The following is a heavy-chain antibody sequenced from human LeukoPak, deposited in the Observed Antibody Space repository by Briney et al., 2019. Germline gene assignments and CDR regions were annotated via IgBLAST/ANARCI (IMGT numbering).Heavy chain of an antibody. CDR3: ARVVVPAAMGDAFDI. CDR2: IYYSGST. J-gene: IGHJ3*02. D-gene: IGHD2-2*01. V-gene: IGHV4-39*07. CDR1: GGSISSSSYY. Sequence: SETLSLTCTVPGGSISSSSYYWGWIRQPPGKGLEWIGSIYYSGSTYYNPSLKSRVTISVDTSKNQFSLKLSSVTAADTAVYYCARVVVPAAMGDAFDIWGQGTMVTVSS.